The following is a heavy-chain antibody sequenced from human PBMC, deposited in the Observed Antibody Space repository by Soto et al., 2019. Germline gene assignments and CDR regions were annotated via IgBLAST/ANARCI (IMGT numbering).Heavy chain of an antibody. CDR2: ISNDGNSQ. J-gene: IGHJ1*01. CDR3: AREDHSSGHAGTFQL. Sequence: GGSLRLSCAASGFSISDYWMSWVRQSPGTGLEWVAGISNDGNSQHYGDSVKGRFIVSRDNSKNTLFLQMNNLRPEDTAIYYCAREDHSSGHAGTFQLWGQGTLVTVSS. D-gene: IGHD3-22*01. V-gene: IGHV3-30-3*01. CDR1: GFSISDYW.